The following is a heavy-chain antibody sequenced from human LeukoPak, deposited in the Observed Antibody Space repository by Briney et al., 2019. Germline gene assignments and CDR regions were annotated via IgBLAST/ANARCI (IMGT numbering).Heavy chain of an antibody. J-gene: IGHJ6*03. CDR2: IYYSGST. V-gene: IGHV4-59*11. Sequence: SETLSLTCTVSGGSISSHYWNWIRQPPGKGLEWIGYIYYSGSTNYNPSLKSRVTISVDTSKNQFSLNLTSVTAADTAVYYCARYGSGSTYYYYYMDVWGKGTTVTISS. CDR3: ARYGSGSTYYYYYMDV. CDR1: GGSISSHY. D-gene: IGHD3-10*01.